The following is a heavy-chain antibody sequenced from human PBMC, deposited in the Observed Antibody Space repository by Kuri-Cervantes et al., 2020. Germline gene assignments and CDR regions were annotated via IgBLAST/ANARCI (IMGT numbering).Heavy chain of an antibody. J-gene: IGHJ5*02. D-gene: IGHD5-18*01. CDR1: GFTFSSYG. V-gene: IGHV3-30*03. Sequence: GGSLRLSCAASGFTFSSYGMHWVRQAPGKGLEWVAVISYDGSNKYYADSVKGRFTISRDNARNSLYLQMNSLRDEDTAVYYCVGGAHSYGYSVSWGQGTLVTVSS. CDR3: VGGAHSYGYSVS. CDR2: ISYDGSNK.